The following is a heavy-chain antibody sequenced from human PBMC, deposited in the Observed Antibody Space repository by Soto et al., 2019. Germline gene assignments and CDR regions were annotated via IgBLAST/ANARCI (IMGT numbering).Heavy chain of an antibody. D-gene: IGHD3-22*01. J-gene: IGHJ4*02. CDR2: IYSGGST. V-gene: IGHV3-53*04. Sequence: GGSLRLSCAASGFTVSSNYMSWVRQAPGKGLEWVSVIYSGGSTYYADSVKGRFTISRHNSKNTLYLQMNSLRAEDTAVYYCARLNPPHYDSSGYWGPRIGHYFDYWGQGTLVTVSS. CDR1: GFTVSSNY. CDR3: ARLNPPHYDSSGYWGPRIGHYFDY.